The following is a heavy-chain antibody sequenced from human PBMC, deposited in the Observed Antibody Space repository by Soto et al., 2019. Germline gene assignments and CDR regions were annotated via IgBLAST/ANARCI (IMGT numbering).Heavy chain of an antibody. V-gene: IGHV4-34*01. CDR3: ARTVVVVTATTFDY. Sequence: SETLSLTCAVYGGSFSGYYWSWIRQPPGKGLEWIGEINHSGSTNYNPSLKSRVTISVDTSKNQFSLKLSSVTAADTAVYYCARTVVVVTATTFDYWGQGTLVTV. D-gene: IGHD2-21*02. CDR1: GGSFSGYY. J-gene: IGHJ4*02. CDR2: INHSGST.